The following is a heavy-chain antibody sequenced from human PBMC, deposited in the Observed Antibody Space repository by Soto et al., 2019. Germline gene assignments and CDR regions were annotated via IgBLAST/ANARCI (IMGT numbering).Heavy chain of an antibody. D-gene: IGHD3-22*01. Sequence: EVQLVESGGGLVKPGGSLRLSCAASGFTFSSYSMNWVRQAPGKGLEWVSSISSSSSYIYYADSVKGRFTISRDNAKNSLYLQMNSLRAEDTAVYYWARDWGDSSGYYSLFDYWGQGTLVTVSS. CDR2: ISSSSSYI. CDR3: ARDWGDSSGYYSLFDY. J-gene: IGHJ4*02. CDR1: GFTFSSYS. V-gene: IGHV3-21*01.